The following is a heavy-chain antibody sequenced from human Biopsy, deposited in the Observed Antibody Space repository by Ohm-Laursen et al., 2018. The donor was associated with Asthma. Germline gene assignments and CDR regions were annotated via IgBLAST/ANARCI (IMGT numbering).Heavy chain of an antibody. CDR3: ARKAGSCISRTCYSLDF. D-gene: IGHD2-2*01. Sequence: SVKVSCKSLGGTFNTYVIGWVRQAPGQGLKWMGGINSVFGTTTYPQKFQDRVTITADDSTSTVYMELSSLRSEDTAVYYCARKAGSCISRTCYSLDFWGQGILVTVSS. J-gene: IGHJ4*02. V-gene: IGHV1-69*13. CDR1: GGTFNTYV. CDR2: INSVFGTT.